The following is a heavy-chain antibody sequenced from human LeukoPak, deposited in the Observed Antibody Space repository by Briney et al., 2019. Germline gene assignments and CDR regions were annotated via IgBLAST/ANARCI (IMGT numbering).Heavy chain of an antibody. CDR3: AKAPLRFLEWLLGMGFDY. CDR1: GFTFDDYA. Sequence: GGSLRLSCAASGFTFDDYAMHWVRQTPGKGLEWVSGISWNSGSIGYADSVKGRFTISRDNAKNSLYLQMNSLRAEDTALYYCAKAPLRFLEWLLGMGFDYWGQGTLVTVSS. V-gene: IGHV3-9*01. J-gene: IGHJ4*02. D-gene: IGHD3-3*01. CDR2: ISWNSGSI.